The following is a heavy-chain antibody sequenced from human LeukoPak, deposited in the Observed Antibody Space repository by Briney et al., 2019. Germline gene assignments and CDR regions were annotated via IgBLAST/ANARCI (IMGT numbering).Heavy chain of an antibody. D-gene: IGHD3-10*01. CDR3: ARVGYGSGSYFESEYFDY. CDR1: GSTFSSYS. J-gene: IGHJ4*02. Sequence: PGGSLRLSCAASGSTFSSYSMNWVRQAPGKGLEWVSSISSSSSYIYYADSVKGRFTISRDNAKNSLYLQMNSLRAEDTAVYYCARVGYGSGSYFESEYFDYWGQGTLVTVSS. V-gene: IGHV3-21*01. CDR2: ISSSSSYI.